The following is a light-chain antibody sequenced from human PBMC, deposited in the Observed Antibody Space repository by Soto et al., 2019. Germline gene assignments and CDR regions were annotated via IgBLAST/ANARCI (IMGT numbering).Light chain of an antibody. V-gene: IGKV3-15*01. Sequence: EIVMTQSPATLTVSPGERATLSCRASQSVSGNLAWYQQKPGQAPRLLIYAASTRATGIPARFSGSGSGTEFTRTISSLQAEDFAVYYCKQYNNWPPITFGPGTKVDIK. CDR2: AAS. CDR3: KQYNNWPPIT. J-gene: IGKJ3*01. CDR1: QSVSGN.